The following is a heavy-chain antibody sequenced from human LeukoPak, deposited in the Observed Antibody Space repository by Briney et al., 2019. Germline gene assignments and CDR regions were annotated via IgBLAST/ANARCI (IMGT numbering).Heavy chain of an antibody. CDR3: AKDLYYGSGSYSFDY. CDR2: IRYDGSNK. D-gene: IGHD3-10*01. CDR1: GFAFSNYG. J-gene: IGHJ4*02. V-gene: IGHV3-30*02. Sequence: GGSLRLSCAASGFAFSNYGMHWVRQAPGKGLEWVAFIRYDGSNKYYADSVKGRFTISRDNSKNTLYLQMNSLRAEDTAVYYCAKDLYYGSGSYSFDYWGQGTLVTVSS.